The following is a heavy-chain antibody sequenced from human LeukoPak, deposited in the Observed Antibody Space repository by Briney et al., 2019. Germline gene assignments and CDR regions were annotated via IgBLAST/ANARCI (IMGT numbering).Heavy chain of an antibody. V-gene: IGHV3-23*01. CDR2: ISGSGGST. D-gene: IGHD3-22*01. Sequence: AGGSLRLSCAASGFTFSSYAMSWVRQAPGKGLEWVSAISGSGGSTYYADSVKGRFTISRDNSKNTLYLQMNSLRAEDTAVYYCAKDTPYYYDSSGYYWDYWGQGTLVTVSP. J-gene: IGHJ4*02. CDR1: GFTFSSYA. CDR3: AKDTPYYYDSSGYYWDY.